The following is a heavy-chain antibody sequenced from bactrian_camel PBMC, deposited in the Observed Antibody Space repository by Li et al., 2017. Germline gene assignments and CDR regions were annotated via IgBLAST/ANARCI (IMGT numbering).Heavy chain of an antibody. CDR2: INAGGDSA. J-gene: IGHJ4*01. Sequence: VQLVESGGGLVQPGGSLRLSCAASGFTFSTYAMSWVRQAPGKGLEWVSDINAGGDSARYADSVKGRFTISQNDPKNTWYLQMNSLKPEDTAVYYCAADIASPEAMGAMVMGDPACSFEYEYWGQGTQVTVS. V-gene: IGHV3S42*01. CDR1: GFTFSTYA. CDR3: AADIASPEAMGAMVMGDPACSFEYEY. D-gene: IGHD1*01.